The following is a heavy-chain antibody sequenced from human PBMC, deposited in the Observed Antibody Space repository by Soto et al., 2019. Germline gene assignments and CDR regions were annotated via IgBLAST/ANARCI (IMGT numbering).Heavy chain of an antibody. Sequence: SETLSLTCTVSGGSVSSGSYYWSWIRQPPGKGLEWIGYIYYSGSTNYNPSLKSRVTISVDTSKNQFSLKLSSVTAADTAVYYCARGEGDILTGYRPYFDYWGQGTLVTVSS. V-gene: IGHV4-61*01. CDR1: GGSVSSGSYY. D-gene: IGHD3-9*01. J-gene: IGHJ4*02. CDR3: ARGEGDILTGYRPYFDY. CDR2: IYYSGST.